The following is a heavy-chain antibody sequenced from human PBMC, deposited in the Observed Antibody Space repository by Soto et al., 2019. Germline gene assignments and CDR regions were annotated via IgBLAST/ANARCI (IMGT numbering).Heavy chain of an antibody. J-gene: IGHJ6*02. CDR3: ARVFLEWFSYGMDV. V-gene: IGHV4-4*02. CDR2: IYHSGST. D-gene: IGHD3-3*01. Sequence: SETLSLTCAVSGGSISSSNWWSWVRQPPGKGLEWIGEIYHSGSTNYNPSLKSRVTISVDKSKNQFSLKLSSVTAADTAVYYCARVFLEWFSYGMDVWGQGTTVTVSS. CDR1: GGSISSSNW.